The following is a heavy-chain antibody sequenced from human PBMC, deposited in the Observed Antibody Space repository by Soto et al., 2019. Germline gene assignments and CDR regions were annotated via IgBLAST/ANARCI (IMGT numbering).Heavy chain of an antibody. CDR2: MSYDGNTK. V-gene: IGHV3-30*18. Sequence: LRLSWAVSGFTFRNYGMHWVRQPPGKGLQWVAVMSYDGNTKYYADSVRGRFTISRDNSKNTLYLQMNSLRPEDTAVYYCAKASGDHGNWFDSWGPGNMVTVSS. CDR1: GFTFRNYG. J-gene: IGHJ5*01. D-gene: IGHD4-17*01. CDR3: AKASGDHGNWFDS.